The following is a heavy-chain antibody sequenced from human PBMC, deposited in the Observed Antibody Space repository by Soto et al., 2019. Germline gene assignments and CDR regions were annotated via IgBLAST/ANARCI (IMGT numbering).Heavy chain of an antibody. J-gene: IGHJ1*01. CDR1: GFTFSDYY. V-gene: IGHV3-11*06. D-gene: IGHD3-9*01. CDR3: ARLDWSDNPPEYFPH. Sequence: GGSVRLACAASGFTFSDYYMSWIRQAPGKGLEWVSYISSSSSYTDYADSVRGRVTVSRDNAKNSLYLQMNSLRDEDTAVYYCARLDWSDNPPEYFPHCGQGTLVTVSS. CDR2: ISSSSSYT.